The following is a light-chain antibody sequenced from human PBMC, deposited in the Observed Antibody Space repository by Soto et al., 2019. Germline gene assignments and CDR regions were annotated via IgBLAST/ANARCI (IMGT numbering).Light chain of an antibody. V-gene: IGKV1-9*01. Sequence: DIQLTQSPSFLSASVGDTVTITCRASQGISHSLAWYQQKPGKAPKVLIYGASTLQSGVPSRFSGSGSGTEFTLTINSLQPEDFATYYCQQLTSYPLTFGRGAKVELK. CDR2: GAS. CDR1: QGISHS. CDR3: QQLTSYPLT. J-gene: IGKJ4*01.